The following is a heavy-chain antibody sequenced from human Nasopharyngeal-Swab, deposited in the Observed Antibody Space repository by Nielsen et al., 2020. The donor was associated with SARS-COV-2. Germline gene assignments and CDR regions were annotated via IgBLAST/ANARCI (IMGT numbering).Heavy chain of an antibody. D-gene: IGHD5-12*01. Sequence: VRQAPGKGLEWVSYISSSGSTIYCADSVKGRFTISRDNAKNSLYLQMNSLRAEDTAVYYCARAPSVRLNWFDPWGQGTLVTVSS. CDR2: ISSSGSTI. J-gene: IGHJ5*02. V-gene: IGHV3-48*03. CDR3: ARAPSVRLNWFDP.